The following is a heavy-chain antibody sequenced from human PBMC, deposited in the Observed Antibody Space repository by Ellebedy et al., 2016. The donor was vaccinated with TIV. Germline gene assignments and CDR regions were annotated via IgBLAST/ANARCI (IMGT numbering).Heavy chain of an antibody. J-gene: IGHJ6*02. D-gene: IGHD7-27*01. Sequence: GESLKISCAASGFTLKTYWMSWVRQAPGKGLEWVATIKQDGSVIYYGDSVNGRFTTSGDIAKNLLYLQMNSLRAEDTAVYYCESEMGTPISKYGMDVWGRGTTVTVSS. CDR2: IKQDGSVI. V-gene: IGHV3-7*03. CDR3: ESEMGTPISKYGMDV. CDR1: GFTLKTYW.